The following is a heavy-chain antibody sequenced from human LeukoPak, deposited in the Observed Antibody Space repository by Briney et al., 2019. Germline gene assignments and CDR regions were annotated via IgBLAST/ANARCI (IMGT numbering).Heavy chain of an antibody. D-gene: IGHD6-13*01. CDR3: ARVKLTAAGYYYYGMDV. CDR1: GGSISSYY. CDR2: IYYSGST. Sequence: SETLSLTCTVSGGSISSYYWTWIRQPPGKGLEWIGCIYYSGSTNYNPSLKSRVTISVDTSKNQFSLKLSSVTAADTAVYYCARVKLTAAGYYYYGMDVWGQGTTVTVSS. J-gene: IGHJ6*02. V-gene: IGHV4-59*12.